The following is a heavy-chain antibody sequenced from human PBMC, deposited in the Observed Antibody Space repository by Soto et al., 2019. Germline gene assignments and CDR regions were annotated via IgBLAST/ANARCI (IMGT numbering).Heavy chain of an antibody. CDR2: MNPNSGNT. V-gene: IGHV1-8*01. CDR3: ARDGGFGELLDGDY. J-gene: IGHJ4*02. D-gene: IGHD3-10*01. Sequence: QVQLVQSGAEVKKPGASVKVSCKASGYTFTSYDINWVRQATGQGLEWMGWMNPNSGNTGYAQKFQGRVTITRNTSISTAYMVLSSLRSEAAAVDYCARDGGFGELLDGDYWGQGTLVTVSS. CDR1: GYTFTSYD.